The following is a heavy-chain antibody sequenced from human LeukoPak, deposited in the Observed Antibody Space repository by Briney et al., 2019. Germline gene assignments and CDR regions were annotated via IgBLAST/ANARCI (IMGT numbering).Heavy chain of an antibody. V-gene: IGHV3-23*01. CDR2: ISGSGGST. Sequence: PGGSLRLSCAASGFTFSSYAMSWVRQAPGKGLEWVSAISGSGGSTYYADSVKGRFTISRDNSKNTLYLQMNSLRAEDTAVYYCAKELTDLMAAAGTELDYWGQGTLVTVSS. CDR1: GFTFSSYA. J-gene: IGHJ4*02. CDR3: AKELTDLMAAAGTELDY. D-gene: IGHD6-13*01.